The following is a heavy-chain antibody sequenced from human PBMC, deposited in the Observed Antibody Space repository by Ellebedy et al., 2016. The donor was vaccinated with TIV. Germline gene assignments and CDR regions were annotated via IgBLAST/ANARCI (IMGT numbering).Heavy chain of an antibody. D-gene: IGHD6-19*01. CDR2: ISYDGSNK. Sequence: PGGSLRLSCAASGFTFSSYAMHWVRQAPGKGLEWVAVISYDGSNKYYADSVKGRFTISRDNSKNTLYLQMNSLRAEDTAVYYCARDVLTGEQWLVLGYWGQGTLVTVSS. CDR1: GFTFSSYA. J-gene: IGHJ4*02. CDR3: ARDVLTGEQWLVLGY. V-gene: IGHV3-30*01.